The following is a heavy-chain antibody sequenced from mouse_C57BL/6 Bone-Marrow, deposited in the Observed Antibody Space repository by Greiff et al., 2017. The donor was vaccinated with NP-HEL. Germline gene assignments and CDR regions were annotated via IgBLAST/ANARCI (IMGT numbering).Heavy chain of an antibody. CDR1: GFTFSDYY. D-gene: IGHD1-1*01. V-gene: IGHV5-16*01. J-gene: IGHJ4*01. CDR2: INYDGSST. Sequence: EVKLMESEGGLVQPGSSMKLSCTASGFTFSDYYMAWVRQVPEKGLEWVANINYDGSSTYYLDSLKSRFIISRDNAKNILYLQMSSLKSEDTATYYCAREGYYGGGAMDYWGQGTSVTVSS. CDR3: AREGYYGGGAMDY.